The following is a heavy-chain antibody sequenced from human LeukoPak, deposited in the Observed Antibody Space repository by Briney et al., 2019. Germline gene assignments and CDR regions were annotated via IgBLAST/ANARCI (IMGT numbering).Heavy chain of an antibody. J-gene: IGHJ4*02. V-gene: IGHV1-69*04. CDR3: AIMVRGVNDY. D-gene: IGHD3-10*01. CDR2: ISPILGIA. CDR1: GGTFSSYA. Sequence: SVKVSCKASGGTFSSYAISWVRQAPGQGLEWMGRISPILGIANYAQKFQGRVTITADKSTSTAYMELSSLRSEDTAVYYCAIMVRGVNDYWGQGTLVTVSS.